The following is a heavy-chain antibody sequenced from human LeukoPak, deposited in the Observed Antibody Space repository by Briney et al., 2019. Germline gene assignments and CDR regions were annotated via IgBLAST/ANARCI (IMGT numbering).Heavy chain of an antibody. V-gene: IGHV4-39*07. D-gene: IGHD6-13*01. Sequence: PSETLSLTCTVSGGSISSSSYYWGWIRQPPGKGLEWIGSIYYSGSTYYNPSLKSRVTISVDTSKNQFSLKLSSVTAADTAVYYCARENPLYSSSPFDYWGQGTLVTVSS. CDR1: GGSISSSSYY. J-gene: IGHJ4*02. CDR3: ARENPLYSSSPFDY. CDR2: IYYSGST.